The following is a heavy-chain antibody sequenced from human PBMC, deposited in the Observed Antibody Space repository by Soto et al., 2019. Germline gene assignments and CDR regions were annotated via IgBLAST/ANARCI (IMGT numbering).Heavy chain of an antibody. CDR2: IRSKAYGGTT. J-gene: IGHJ6*02. D-gene: IGHD3-22*01. CDR3: TSISGYYSDYYYGMDV. CDR1: GFTFGDYA. V-gene: IGHV3-49*03. Sequence: GGSLRLSCTASGFTFGDYAMSWFRQAPGKGLEWVGFIRSKAYGGTTEYAASVKGRFTISRDDSKSIAYLQMNSLKTEDTAVYYCTSISGYYSDYYYGMDVWGQGTTVTVSS.